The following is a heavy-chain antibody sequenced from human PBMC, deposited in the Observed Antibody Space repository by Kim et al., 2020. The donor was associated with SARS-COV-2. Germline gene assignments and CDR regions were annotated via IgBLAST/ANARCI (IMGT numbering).Heavy chain of an antibody. CDR1: GFTFDDYA. D-gene: IGHD6-13*01. J-gene: IGHJ4*02. Sequence: GGSLRLSCAASGFTFDDYAMHWVRQAPGKGLEWVSGISWNSGSIGYADSVKGRFTISRDNAKNSLYLQMNSLRAEDTALYYCAKDIWRLYSSSWYYFDYWGQGTLVTVSS. CDR3: AKDIWRLYSSSWYYFDY. V-gene: IGHV3-9*01. CDR2: ISWNSGSI.